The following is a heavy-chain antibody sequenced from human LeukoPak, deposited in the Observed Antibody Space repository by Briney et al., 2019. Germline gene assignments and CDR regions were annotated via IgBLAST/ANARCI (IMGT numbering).Heavy chain of an antibody. CDR3: ARDQSYYDSSGYLMPWDY. V-gene: IGHV1-18*01. CDR1: GYTFTSYG. CDR2: IRAYNGNT. J-gene: IGHJ4*02. D-gene: IGHD3-22*01. Sequence: ASVKVSCKASGYTFTSYGISWVRPAPGQGLEWMGWIRAYNGNTNYAQKLQGRVTMTTDTSTSTAYMELRSLRSDDTAVYYCARDQSYYDSSGYLMPWDYWGQGTLVTVSS.